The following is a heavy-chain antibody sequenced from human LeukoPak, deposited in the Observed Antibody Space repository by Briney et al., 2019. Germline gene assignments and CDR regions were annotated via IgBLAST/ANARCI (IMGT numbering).Heavy chain of an antibody. CDR2: ISADAIST. CDR3: ARDTSQALYSVPLTGSDAFDL. V-gene: IGHV3-64*01. D-gene: IGHD3-9*01. CDR1: GFTFGNL. Sequence: GGSLRLSCAASGFTFGNLMHWVRQAPGKGLEYVASISADAISTFYANSLTGKFTISRDNSKNTLYLQMDSLRAEDTAVFFCARDTSQALYSVPLTGSDAFDLWAKGQWSPSLQ. J-gene: IGHJ3*01.